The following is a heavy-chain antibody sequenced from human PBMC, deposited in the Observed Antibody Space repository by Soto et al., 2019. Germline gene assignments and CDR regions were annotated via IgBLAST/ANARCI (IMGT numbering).Heavy chain of an antibody. CDR1: GFTFSSYA. CDR3: AKVGYYDFWNPQISYNWFDP. Sequence: GGSLRLSCAASGFTFSSYAMSWVRQAPGKGLEWVSAISGSGGSTYYADSVKGRFTISRDNSKNTLYLQMNSLRAEDTAVYYCAKVGYYDFWNPQISYNWFDPWGQGTLVTVSS. J-gene: IGHJ5*02. D-gene: IGHD3-3*01. CDR2: ISGSGGST. V-gene: IGHV3-23*01.